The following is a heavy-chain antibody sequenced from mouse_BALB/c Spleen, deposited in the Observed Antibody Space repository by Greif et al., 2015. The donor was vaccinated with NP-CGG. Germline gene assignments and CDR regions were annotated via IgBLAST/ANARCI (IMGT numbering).Heavy chain of an antibody. Sequence: QVQLQQSGAELAKPGASVKMSCKASGYTFTSYWMHWVKQRPGQGLEWIGYINPSTGYTEYNQKFKDKATLTADKSSSTAYMQPSSLTSEDSAVYYCARSYEGYFDVWGAGTTVTVSS. D-gene: IGHD1-1*01. J-gene: IGHJ1*01. CDR1: GYTFTSYW. CDR3: ARSYEGYFDV. V-gene: IGHV1-7*01. CDR2: INPSTGYT.